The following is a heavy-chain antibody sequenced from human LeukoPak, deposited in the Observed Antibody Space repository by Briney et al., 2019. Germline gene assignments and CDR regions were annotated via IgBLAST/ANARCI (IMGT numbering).Heavy chain of an antibody. D-gene: IGHD3-22*01. Sequence: ASVKVSCKASGGTFSSYAISWVRQAPGQGLEWMGGIIPIFGTANYAQKFQGRATITADESTSTAYMELSSLRSEDTAVYYCASHYYDSRGYDYWGQGTLVTVSS. CDR3: ASHYYDSRGYDY. CDR2: IIPIFGTA. V-gene: IGHV1-69*13. J-gene: IGHJ4*02. CDR1: GGTFSSYA.